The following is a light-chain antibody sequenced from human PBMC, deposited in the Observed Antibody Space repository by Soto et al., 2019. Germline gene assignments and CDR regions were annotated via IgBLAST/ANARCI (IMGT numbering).Light chain of an antibody. Sequence: QSALTQPPSVSGAPGQRVTISCTGNNSNLGAGYDVHWYQQLPGAAPKLVIFGNRNRPSGVPERFSGSKSGTSASLAITGLQAEDEADYYCQAYDYSLTASVFDGGTKLTVL. CDR3: QAYDYSLTASV. CDR2: GNR. J-gene: IGLJ3*02. V-gene: IGLV1-40*01. CDR1: NSNLGAGYD.